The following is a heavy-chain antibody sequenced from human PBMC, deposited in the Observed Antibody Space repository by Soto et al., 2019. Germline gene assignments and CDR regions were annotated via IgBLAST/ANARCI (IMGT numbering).Heavy chain of an antibody. D-gene: IGHD3-3*01. J-gene: IGHJ5*02. CDR3: ARSTIFGVVTKGWFDP. Sequence: GGSLRLSCAASGFTFSSYWMSWVRQAPGKGLEWVANIKQDGSEKYYVDSVKGRFTISRDNAKNSLYLQMNSLRAEETAVYYCARSTIFGVVTKGWFDPWGQGTLVTVSS. CDR1: GFTFSSYW. CDR2: IKQDGSEK. V-gene: IGHV3-7*01.